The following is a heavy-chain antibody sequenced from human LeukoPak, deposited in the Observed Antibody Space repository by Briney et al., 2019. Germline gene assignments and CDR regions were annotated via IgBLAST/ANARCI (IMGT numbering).Heavy chain of an antibody. CDR3: ARDISGWYSGGYFRMDV. J-gene: IGHJ6*02. Sequence: PGGSLRLSCAAFGFTFRTYAMNWVRQAPGKGLEWVAFISSDESDKYYADSVKGRFTISRDNSKNTLYLQMNSLRAEDTAVYYCARDISGWYSGGYFRMDVWGQGTTVTVSS. CDR1: GFTFRTYA. CDR2: ISSDESDK. D-gene: IGHD6-19*01. V-gene: IGHV3-30-3*01.